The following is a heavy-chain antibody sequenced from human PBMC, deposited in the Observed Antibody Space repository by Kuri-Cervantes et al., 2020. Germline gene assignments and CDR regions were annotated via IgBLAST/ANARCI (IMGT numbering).Heavy chain of an antibody. J-gene: IGHJ4*02. CDR2: INHSRST. CDR1: GGSLSGYY. V-gene: IGHV4-34*01. Sequence: GSLRLSCAVYGGSLSGYYWSWIRQPPGKGLEWSGEINHSRSTNYNSSLKSRVTISVDTSKNQFSLKLSSVTAADTAVYYCASFGDRTSRSPLITLFDYWGQGTLVTVSS. D-gene: IGHD2-2*01. CDR3: ASFGDRTSRSPLITLFDY.